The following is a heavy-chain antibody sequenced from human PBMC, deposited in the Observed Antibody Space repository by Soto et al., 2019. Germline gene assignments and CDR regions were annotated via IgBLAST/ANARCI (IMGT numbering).Heavy chain of an antibody. J-gene: IGHJ4*02. Sequence: GESLKISCKGSGYSFTSYWIGWVRQMPGKGLEWMGIIYPGDSDTRYSPSFQGQVTISAEKSISTAYLQWSILKASDTAMYYCARLMTIVATHFDYWGQGTLVTVSS. CDR2: IYPGDSDT. CDR1: GYSFTSYW. CDR3: ARLMTIVATHFDY. V-gene: IGHV5-51*01. D-gene: IGHD5-12*01.